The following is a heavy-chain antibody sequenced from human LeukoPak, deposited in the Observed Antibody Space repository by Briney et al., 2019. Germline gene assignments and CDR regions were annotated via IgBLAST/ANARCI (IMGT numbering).Heavy chain of an antibody. V-gene: IGHV3-23*01. CDR3: AKDQDIAAAGYFDY. CDR1: GFTFSSYA. Sequence: PGGSLRLSCAASGFTFSSYAMSWVRQAPGKGLEWVSAISGSGGSTCYADSVKGRFTISRDNSKNTLCLQMNSLRAEDTAVYYCAKDQDIAAAGYFDYWGQGTLVTVSS. D-gene: IGHD6-13*01. CDR2: ISGSGGST. J-gene: IGHJ4*02.